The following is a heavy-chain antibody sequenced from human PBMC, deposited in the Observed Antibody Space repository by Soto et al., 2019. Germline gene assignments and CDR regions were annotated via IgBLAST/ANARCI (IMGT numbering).Heavy chain of an antibody. CDR1: GYTFTSYY. Sequence: QVQLVQSGAEVKKPGASVKVSCKASGYTFTSYYMHWVRQAPGQGLEWMGIINPSGGSTSYAQKFKGRVTMNRDTSTSTVYMELSSLRSEDTAVYYCARGAVRGVKPEYFDYWGQGTLVTVSS. CDR3: ARGAVRGVKPEYFDY. J-gene: IGHJ4*02. V-gene: IGHV1-46*03. CDR2: INPSGGST. D-gene: IGHD3-10*01.